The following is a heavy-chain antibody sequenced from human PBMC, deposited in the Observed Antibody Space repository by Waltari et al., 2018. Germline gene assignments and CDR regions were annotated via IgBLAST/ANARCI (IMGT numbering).Heavy chain of an antibody. V-gene: IGHV1-69*04. J-gene: IGHJ4*02. CDR3: AVPNNYGGYYFDY. D-gene: IGHD4-17*01. CDR1: GGTFSSYA. CDR2: IIPILGIA. Sequence: QVQLVQSGAEVKKPGSSVKVSCKASGGTFSSYAISWVRQAPGQGLEWMGGIIPILGIANDAQKFQGRVTITADESTSTAYMELSSLRSEDTAVYYCAVPNNYGGYYFDYWGQGTLVTVSS.